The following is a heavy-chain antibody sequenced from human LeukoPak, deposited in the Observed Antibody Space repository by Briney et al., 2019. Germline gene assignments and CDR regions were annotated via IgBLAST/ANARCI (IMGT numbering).Heavy chain of an antibody. CDR3: ARDIFAPVYYYYMDV. CDR2: INPSGGST. V-gene: IGHV1-46*01. D-gene: IGHD2-15*01. J-gene: IGHJ6*03. CDR1: GYTFTSYY. Sequence: APVKVSCKASGYTFTSYYMHWVRQAPGQGLEWMGIINPSGGSTSYAQKFQGRVTMTRDTSTSTVYMELSSLRSEDTAVYYCARDIFAPVYYYYMDVWGKGTTVTVSS.